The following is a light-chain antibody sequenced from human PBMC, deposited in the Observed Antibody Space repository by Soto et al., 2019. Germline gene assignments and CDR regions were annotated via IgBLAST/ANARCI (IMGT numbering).Light chain of an antibody. J-gene: IGKJ5*01. CDR3: QQRSNWPPG. CDR1: QSVSSY. V-gene: IGKV3-11*01. CDR2: DAS. Sequence: EIVLTQSPGTLSLSPGERATLSCRASQSVSSYLAWYQQKPGQAPRLLIYDASNRATGIPARFSGSGSGTDLTLTISSLEPEDFAVYYCQQRSNWPPGFGQGTRLEI.